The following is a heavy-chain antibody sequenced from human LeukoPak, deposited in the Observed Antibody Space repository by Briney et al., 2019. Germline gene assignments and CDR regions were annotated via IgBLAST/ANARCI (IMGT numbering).Heavy chain of an antibody. J-gene: IGHJ4*02. V-gene: IGHV3-23*01. CDR1: GFTFSSYA. CDR3: AKGRTAYCSSTSCYTIDY. Sequence: GGSLRLSCAAPGFTFSSYAISWVRQAPGKGLEWVSGISGSGGSTYYADSVKGRFTISRDNSKNTLYLQMNSLRAEDTAVYYCAKGRTAYCSSTSCYTIDYWGQGTLVTVSS. CDR2: ISGSGGST. D-gene: IGHD2-2*02.